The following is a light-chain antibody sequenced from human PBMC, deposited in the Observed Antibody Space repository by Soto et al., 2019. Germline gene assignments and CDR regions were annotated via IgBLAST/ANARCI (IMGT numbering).Light chain of an antibody. CDR2: DAS. CDR3: QKYNSAPNT. J-gene: IGKJ5*01. V-gene: IGKV1-5*01. Sequence: DIQMTQSPSTLSASVGATVTVTCRASQSVSGWLAWYQHRPGEAPKLVIYDASALPRGVPSRFSGSGSGTKFTLTIARLKIYDFATYDCQKYNSAPNTFGQGTRLEIK. CDR1: QSVSGW.